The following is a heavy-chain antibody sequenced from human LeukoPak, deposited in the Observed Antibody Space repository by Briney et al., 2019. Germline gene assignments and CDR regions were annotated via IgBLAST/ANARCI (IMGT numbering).Heavy chain of an antibody. CDR2: IRSTPDGGAA. D-gene: IGHD2-2*03. Sequence: PGGSLRLSCAASGFTFITSWMTWVRQAPGKGLEWVGRIRSTPDGGAADYAAPVKGRFTISRDDSKNTLYLQMSNLRTEDTAVYYCATDLHFGYCTATSCAHYWGQGTLVTVSS. V-gene: IGHV3-15*01. CDR3: ATDLHFGYCTATSCAHY. CDR1: GFTFITSW. J-gene: IGHJ4*02.